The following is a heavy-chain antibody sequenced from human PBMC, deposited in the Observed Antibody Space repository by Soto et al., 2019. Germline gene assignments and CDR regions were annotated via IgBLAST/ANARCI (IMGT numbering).Heavy chain of an antibody. D-gene: IGHD3-16*01. CDR2: INHSGST. CDR3: ARGRGIRFDP. CDR1: GSSFSAYY. J-gene: IGHJ5*02. V-gene: IGHV4-34*01. Sequence: SETLSLTCGVSGSSFSAYYWTWIRQPPGKGLEWIGEINHSGSTSYNPSLKSRVTISLDTSKSQFSLKLSSVTAADTAVYYCARGRGIRFDPWGQGTLVT.